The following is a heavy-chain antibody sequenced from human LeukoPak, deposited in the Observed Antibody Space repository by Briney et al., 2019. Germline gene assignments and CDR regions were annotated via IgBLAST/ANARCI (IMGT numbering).Heavy chain of an antibody. CDR1: GGSISSSSYY. D-gene: IGHD3-10*01. Sequence: SETLSLTCTVSGGSISSSSYYWGWIRQPPGKGLEWIGSIYYSGSTYYNPSLKSRVTISVDTSKNQFSLKLSSVTASDTAVYYCARQGWFGELLSPLGYWGQGTLVTVSS. CDR3: ARQGWFGELLSPLGY. V-gene: IGHV4-39*01. J-gene: IGHJ4*02. CDR2: IYYSGST.